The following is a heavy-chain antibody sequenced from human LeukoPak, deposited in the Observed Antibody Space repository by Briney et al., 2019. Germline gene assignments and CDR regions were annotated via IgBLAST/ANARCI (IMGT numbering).Heavy chain of an antibody. CDR1: GDNFSSYV. Sequence: ASVKVSCKAPGDNFSSYVITWVRQAPGQGLEWMGRIIPELDVANLAQVFKGRVTITADKSTNTAHMELSGLRSDDTAVYYCAREGVYSPDGRGYHRHAFDVWGKGTVVIVSS. CDR2: IIPELDVA. V-gene: IGHV1-69*04. D-gene: IGHD3-22*01. CDR3: AREGVYSPDGRGYHRHAFDV. J-gene: IGHJ3*01.